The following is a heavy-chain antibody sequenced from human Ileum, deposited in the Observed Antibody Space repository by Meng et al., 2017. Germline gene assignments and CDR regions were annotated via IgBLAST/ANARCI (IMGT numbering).Heavy chain of an antibody. CDR2: INHSGST. CDR3: ARGRDY. J-gene: IGHJ4*02. CDR1: GGSFSGYY. V-gene: IGHV4-34*01. Sequence: SETLSLTCAVCGGSFSGYYWSWIRQPPGKGLEWIGEINHSGSTNYNPSLKSRVTISVDTSKNQFSLKLSSVTAADTAVYYCARGRDYWGQGTLVTVSS.